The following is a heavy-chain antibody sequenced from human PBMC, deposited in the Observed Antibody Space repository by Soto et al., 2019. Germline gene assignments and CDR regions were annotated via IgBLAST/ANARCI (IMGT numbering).Heavy chain of an antibody. CDR1: GGTFSSYA. Sequence: VKVSCKASGGTFSSYAISWVRQAPGQGLEWMGGTIPIFGTANYAQKFQGRVTITADESTSTAYMELSSLRSEDTAVYYCARGDSGYSSGWYGNWFDPWGQGTLVTVSS. V-gene: IGHV1-69*01. CDR2: TIPIFGTA. CDR3: ARGDSGYSSGWYGNWFDP. D-gene: IGHD6-19*01. J-gene: IGHJ5*02.